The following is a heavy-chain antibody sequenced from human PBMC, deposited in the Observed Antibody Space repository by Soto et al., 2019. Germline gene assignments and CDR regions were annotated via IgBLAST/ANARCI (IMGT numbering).Heavy chain of an antibody. CDR3: ARDQYDILTGYYS. CDR1: GFTFSSYA. J-gene: IGHJ4*02. V-gene: IGHV3-23*01. Sequence: GGSLRLSCAASGFTFSSYAISWIRLSPGKGLEWVSVISGGGDSTYYTPSVKGRFTIPRDNSKNTLYLQMNSLRAEDTAVYYCARDQYDILTGYYSWGQGTLVTVSS. D-gene: IGHD3-9*01. CDR2: ISGGGDST.